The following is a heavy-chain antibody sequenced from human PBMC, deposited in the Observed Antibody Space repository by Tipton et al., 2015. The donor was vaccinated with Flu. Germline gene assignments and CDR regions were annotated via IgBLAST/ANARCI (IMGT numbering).Heavy chain of an antibody. V-gene: IGHV3-49*04. CDR3: SRDPHSDEGMDY. D-gene: IGHD2-21*02. J-gene: IGHJ4*02. CDR1: GFTFDDYA. CDR2: IRGKAYGGTP. Sequence: SLRLSCTVSGFTFDDYAVTWVRQAPGKGLEWVGFIRGKAYGGTPEYAASVKGRFTISRDESKSIAYLQMNSLKTEDTAVYYCSRDPHSDEGMDYWGQGTLVTVSS.